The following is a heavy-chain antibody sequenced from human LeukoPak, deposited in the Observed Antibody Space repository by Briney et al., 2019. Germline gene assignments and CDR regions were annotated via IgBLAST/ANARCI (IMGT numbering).Heavy chain of an antibody. V-gene: IGHV1-2*02. CDR3: ARDLTALKYYDFWSGYYTGGNYLDY. CDR2: INPNSGGT. D-gene: IGHD3-3*01. Sequence: GASVKVSCKASGYTFTNYYMHWVRQAPGQGLEWMGWINPNSGGTNYAQKFQGRVTMTRDTSISTAYMELSRLRSDDTAVYYCARDLTALKYYDFWSGYYTGGNYLDYWGQGTLVTVSS. J-gene: IGHJ4*02. CDR1: GYTFTNYY.